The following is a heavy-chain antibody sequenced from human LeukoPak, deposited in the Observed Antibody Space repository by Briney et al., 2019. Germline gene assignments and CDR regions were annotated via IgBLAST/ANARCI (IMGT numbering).Heavy chain of an antibody. CDR3: ARDAGNSGYGCDL. CDR1: GFFFSQYS. Sequence: GGSLRLSCAASGFFFSQYSMNWVRQAPGKGLEWVSHIRSSSETFYADSVKGRFTISRDNARNSLYLQMNNLRGEDTAIYYCARDAGNSGYGCDLWGQGTLVTVS. V-gene: IGHV3-48*01. J-gene: IGHJ5*02. CDR2: IRSSSET. D-gene: IGHD5-12*01.